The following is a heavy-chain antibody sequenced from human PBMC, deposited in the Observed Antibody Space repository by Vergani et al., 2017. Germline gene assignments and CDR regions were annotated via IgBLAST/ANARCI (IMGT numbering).Heavy chain of an antibody. CDR1: GFSFSDHY. CDR3: ARDHRDYNNNPGTFDI. Sequence: QVPLVEPGGGLVKPGGSLSLSCAASGFSFSDHYTTWIRQAPGKGLEWVSYISNSGNTIEYADSVKGRFSISRDNAKSSLFLQMDSLRAEDTAVYYCARDHRDYNNNPGTFDIWGQGSMVTVSS. D-gene: IGHD4-11*01. CDR2: ISNSGNTI. V-gene: IGHV3-11*01. J-gene: IGHJ3*02.